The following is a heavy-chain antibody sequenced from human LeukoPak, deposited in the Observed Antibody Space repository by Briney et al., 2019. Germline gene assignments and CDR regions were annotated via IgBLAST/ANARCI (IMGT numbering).Heavy chain of an antibody. CDR2: IYYSGST. D-gene: IGHD1-14*01. Sequence: SKTLSLTCTVSGGSISSYYWSWIRQPPGKGLEWIGYIYYSGSTNYNPSLKSRVTISVDTSKNQFSLKLSSVTAADTAVYYCARSEVFFDYWGQGTLVTVSS. V-gene: IGHV4-59*08. CDR3: ARSEVFFDY. J-gene: IGHJ4*02. CDR1: GGSISSYY.